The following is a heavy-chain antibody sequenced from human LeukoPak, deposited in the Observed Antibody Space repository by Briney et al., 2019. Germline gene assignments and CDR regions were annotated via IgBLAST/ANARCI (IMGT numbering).Heavy chain of an antibody. D-gene: IGHD3-3*01. CDR3: ATNYYDFWSGYKD. CDR2: INGSGGST. CDR1: GFTFSSYA. J-gene: IGHJ4*02. V-gene: IGHV3-23*01. Sequence: GGSLRLSCAASGFTFSSYAMSWVRQAPGKGLEWVSAINGSGGSTYYADSVKGRFTISRDNSKNTLYLQMNSLRAEDTAVYYCATNYYDFWSGYKDWGQGTLVTVSS.